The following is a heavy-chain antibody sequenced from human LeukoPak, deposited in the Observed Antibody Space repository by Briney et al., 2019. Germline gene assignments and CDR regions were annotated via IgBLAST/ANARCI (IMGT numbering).Heavy chain of an antibody. D-gene: IGHD6-19*01. Sequence: GGSLRLSCAASGFTFSSYEMNWVRQAPGKGLEWVSYISSSSSTIYYADSVKGRFTISRDNAKNSLYLQMNSLRAEDTAVYYCAREATVVAGTTGWFDPWGQGTLVTVSS. V-gene: IGHV3-48*01. CDR1: GFTFSSYE. CDR2: ISSSSSTI. J-gene: IGHJ5*02. CDR3: AREATVVAGTTGWFDP.